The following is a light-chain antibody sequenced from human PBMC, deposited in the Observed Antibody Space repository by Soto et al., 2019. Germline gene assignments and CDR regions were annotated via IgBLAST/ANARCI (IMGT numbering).Light chain of an antibody. CDR1: QSISSY. J-gene: IGKJ1*01. CDR2: AAS. Sequence: DVQITQSPSSLSASVGDRVTITFRASQSISSYLNWYQQKPGKAPKLLIYAASSLQSGVPSRFSGSGSGTDFTLTISSLQPEDFATYYCQHSYSTPRAFGQGTKVDIK. V-gene: IGKV1-39*01. CDR3: QHSYSTPRA.